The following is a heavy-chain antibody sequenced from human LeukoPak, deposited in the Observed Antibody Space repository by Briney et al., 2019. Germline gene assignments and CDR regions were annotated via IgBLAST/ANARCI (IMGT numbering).Heavy chain of an antibody. CDR3: TTVSLVLERAEDYFDY. J-gene: IGHJ4*02. D-gene: IGHD1-1*01. CDR1: GFNFRAYW. CDR2: IKSKTDGGTT. V-gene: IGHV3-15*01. Sequence: GGSLRLSCTTSGFNFRAYWMSWVRQAPGKGLEWVGRIKSKTDGGTTDYAAPVKGRFTISRDDSKNTLYLQMNSLKTEDTAVYYCTTVSLVLERAEDYFDYWGQGTLVTVSS.